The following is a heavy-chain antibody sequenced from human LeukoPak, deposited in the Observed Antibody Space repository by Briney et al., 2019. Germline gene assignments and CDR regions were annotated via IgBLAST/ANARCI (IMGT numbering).Heavy chain of an antibody. D-gene: IGHD3-22*01. CDR1: GYSFTTYW. J-gene: IGHJ4*02. CDR3: ARDSSGYSLFDY. V-gene: IGHV5-51*01. Sequence: GESLKISFKGSGYSFTTYWIAWGRQMPGKGLEWMGIIYPGDSDTRYSPSFQGQVSISADKSISTAYLQWRSLKASDTAMYYCARDSSGYSLFDYWGQGTQVTVSS. CDR2: IYPGDSDT.